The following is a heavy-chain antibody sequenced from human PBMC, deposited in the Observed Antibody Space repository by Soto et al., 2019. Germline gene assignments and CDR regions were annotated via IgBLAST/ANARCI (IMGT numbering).Heavy chain of an antibody. CDR2: IYYSGST. J-gene: IGHJ5*02. V-gene: IGHV4-39*01. CDR3: ARLAPWFDP. Sequence: ASETLSLTCTVSGGSISSSSYYWGWIRQPPGKGLEWIGSIYYSGSTYYNPSLKSRVTISVDTSKNQFSLKLSSVTAADTAVYYCARLAPWFDPWGQGTLVTVSS. CDR1: GGSISSSSYY.